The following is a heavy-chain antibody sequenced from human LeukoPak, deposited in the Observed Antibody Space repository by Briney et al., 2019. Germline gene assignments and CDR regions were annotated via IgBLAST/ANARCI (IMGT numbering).Heavy chain of an antibody. Sequence: GGSLRLSCAASGFTFNNYAMSWVCQAPGKGLEWVSVISGSGGNTHYADSVKGRFTISRDNSKNTLYLQMNSLRAEDTAVYYCAKGQSSGWGYFDYWGQVTLVTVSS. CDR3: AKGQSSGWGYFDY. CDR2: ISGSGGNT. CDR1: GFTFNNYA. D-gene: IGHD6-19*01. V-gene: IGHV3-23*01. J-gene: IGHJ4*02.